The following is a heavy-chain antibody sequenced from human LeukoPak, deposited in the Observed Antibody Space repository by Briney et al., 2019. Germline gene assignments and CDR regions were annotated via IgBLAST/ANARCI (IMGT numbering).Heavy chain of an antibody. Sequence: GASVKVSCKAPGYTFTSYYMHWVRQAPGQGLEWMGIINPSGGSTSYAQKFQGRVTMTRDTSTSTVYMEVNSLRSEDTAVYYCARRNYYDSSGYNWFDPWGQGTLVSVSS. J-gene: IGHJ5*02. CDR1: GYTFTSYY. V-gene: IGHV1-46*01. D-gene: IGHD3-22*01. CDR2: INPSGGST. CDR3: ARRNYYDSSGYNWFDP.